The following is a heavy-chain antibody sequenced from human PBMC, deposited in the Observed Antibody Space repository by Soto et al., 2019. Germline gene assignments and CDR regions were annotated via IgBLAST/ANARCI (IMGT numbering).Heavy chain of an antibody. J-gene: IGHJ4*02. Sequence: QVQLVQSGAEVKKPGSSVKVSCNASVGTFSSYAISWLRQAPGQGLEWMGGIIPIFGTANYPEKFQGRVTITANESTSTAYMELSSLRAEDTAVYYCATGGAGGYSGYRKISYFAYWGQGTLVTVSS. D-gene: IGHD5-12*01. V-gene: IGHV1-69*01. CDR2: IIPIFGTA. CDR1: VGTFSSYA. CDR3: ATGGAGGYSGYRKISYFAY.